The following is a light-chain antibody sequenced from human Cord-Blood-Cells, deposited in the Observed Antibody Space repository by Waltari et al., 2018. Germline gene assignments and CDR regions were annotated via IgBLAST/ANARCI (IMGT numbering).Light chain of an antibody. CDR2: EVS. CDR1: SSDVGGYNY. J-gene: IGLJ2*01. V-gene: IGLV2-8*01. Sequence: QSALTQPPSASGSPGQSVTISCTGTSSDVGGYNYVSWYQQHPGQAPKLRIYEVSKRPSGVPDRFSGSKAGNTASLTVSGLQAEDEADYYCSSYAGSNNVVFGGGTKLTVL. CDR3: SSYAGSNNVV.